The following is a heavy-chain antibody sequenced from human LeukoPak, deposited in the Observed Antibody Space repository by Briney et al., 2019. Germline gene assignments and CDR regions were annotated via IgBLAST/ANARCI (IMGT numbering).Heavy chain of an antibody. CDR2: INPNSGGT. D-gene: IGHD6-13*01. V-gene: IGHV1-2*02. CDR1: GYTFTGYY. Sequence: ASVKVSCKASGYTFTGYYMHWVRQAPGQGLEWMGWINPNSGGTNYAQKFQGRVTMTRDTSISTAHMELSRLRSDDTAVYYCARDLAAGYLNWFDPWGQGTLVTVSS. CDR3: ARDLAAGYLNWFDP. J-gene: IGHJ5*02.